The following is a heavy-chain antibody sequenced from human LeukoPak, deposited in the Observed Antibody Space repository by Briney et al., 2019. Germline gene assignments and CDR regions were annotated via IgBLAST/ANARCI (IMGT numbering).Heavy chain of an antibody. CDR1: GYTFTSYG. CDR2: ISAYNGNT. J-gene: IGHJ4*02. D-gene: IGHD2-15*01. Sequence: ASVKVSCKASGYTFTSYGISWVRQAPGQGLEWMGRISAYNGNTNYAQKLQGRVTMTTDTSTSAAYMELRSLRSDDTAVYYCARAVGGYCSGGSCYTDDYWGQGTLVTVSS. V-gene: IGHV1-18*04. CDR3: ARAVGGYCSGGSCYTDDY.